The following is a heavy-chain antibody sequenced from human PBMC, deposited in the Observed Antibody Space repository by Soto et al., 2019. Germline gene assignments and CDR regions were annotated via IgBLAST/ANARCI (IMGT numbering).Heavy chain of an antibody. V-gene: IGHV1-8*01. CDR1: GYTFTSYD. CDR2: MNPNSGNT. Sequence: ASVKVSCKASGYTFTSYDINWVRQATGQGLEWMGWMNPNSGNTGYAQKFQGRVTMTRNTSISTAYMELSSLRSEDTAVYYCARLGDGYCSSTSCYTAYYYYMDVWGKGTTVTVSS. D-gene: IGHD2-2*02. CDR3: ARLGDGYCSSTSCYTAYYYYMDV. J-gene: IGHJ6*03.